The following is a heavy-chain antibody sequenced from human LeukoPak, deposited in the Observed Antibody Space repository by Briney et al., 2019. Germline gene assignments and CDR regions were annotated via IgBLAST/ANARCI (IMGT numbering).Heavy chain of an antibody. D-gene: IGHD3-22*01. V-gene: IGHV1-46*01. J-gene: IGHJ4*02. Sequence: GASVKVSCKASGYTFTSYYMHWVRQAPGQGLEWMGIINPSGGSTSYAQKFQGRVTMTRDTSTSTAYMELRSLRSDDTAVYYCARTLAGHYGSSGYFPYHFDYWGQGTQVTVAS. CDR3: ARTLAGHYGSSGYFPYHFDY. CDR2: INPSGGST. CDR1: GYTFTSYY.